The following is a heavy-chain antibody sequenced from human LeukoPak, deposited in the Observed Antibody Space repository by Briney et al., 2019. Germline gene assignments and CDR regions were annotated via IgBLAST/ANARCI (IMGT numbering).Heavy chain of an antibody. D-gene: IGHD5-12*01. CDR2: IFSSGYT. Sequence: GGSLRLSCAASGITVSRSYMSWVRQAPGKGLEWVSIIFSSGYTYYADSVKGRFTISRDNSKKTLDLQMNSLRAEDTAVYYCARVSGAGYALADWGQGTLVTVSS. CDR3: ARVSGAGYALAD. CDR1: GITVSRSY. V-gene: IGHV3-66*01. J-gene: IGHJ4*02.